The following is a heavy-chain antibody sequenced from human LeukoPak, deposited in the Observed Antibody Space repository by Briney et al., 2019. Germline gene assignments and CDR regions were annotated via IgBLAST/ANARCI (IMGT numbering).Heavy chain of an antibody. CDR3: ARTSSHAFDI. CDR2: IIPIFGTA. D-gene: IGHD6-6*01. J-gene: IGHJ3*02. V-gene: IGHV1-69*05. Sequence: ASVKVSCKASGGTFSSYAISWVRQAPGQGLEWMGGIIPIFGTADYAQKFQGRVTITTDESTSTAYMELSSLRSEDTAVYYCARTSSHAFDIWGQGTMVTVSS. CDR1: GGTFSSYA.